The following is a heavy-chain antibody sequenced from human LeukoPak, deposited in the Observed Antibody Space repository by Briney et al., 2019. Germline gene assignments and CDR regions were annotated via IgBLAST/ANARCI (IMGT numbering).Heavy chain of an antibody. D-gene: IGHD5-18*01. CDR2: ISAYNGNT. J-gene: IGHJ6*03. CDR1: GYTFTSYG. Sequence: ASVKVSCKASGYTFTSYGIIWVRQAPGQGLEWMGWISAYNGNTNYAQKLQGRVTMTTDTSTSTAYMELRSLRSEDTAVYYCARAKRGGGYSYGSPYYYYYIDVWGKGTTVTVSS. CDR3: ARAKRGGGYSYGSPYYYYYIDV. V-gene: IGHV1-18*01.